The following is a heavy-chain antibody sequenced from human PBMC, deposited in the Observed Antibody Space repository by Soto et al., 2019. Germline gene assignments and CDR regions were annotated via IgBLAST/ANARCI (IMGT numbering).Heavy chain of an antibody. D-gene: IGHD2-15*01. J-gene: IGHJ4*02. CDR1: GFTFSSYA. Sequence: QVQLVESGGGVVQPGRSLRLSCAASGFTFSSYAMHWVRQAPGKGLEWVAVISYDGSNKYYADSVKGRFTISRDNSKNTLYLQMNSLRAEATVVYYCARVTQTADYWGQGTLVTVYS. V-gene: IGHV3-30-3*01. CDR3: ARVTQTADY. CDR2: ISYDGSNK.